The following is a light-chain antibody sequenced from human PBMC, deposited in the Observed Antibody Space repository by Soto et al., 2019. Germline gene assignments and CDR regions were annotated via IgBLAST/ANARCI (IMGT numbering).Light chain of an antibody. CDR1: SSDVGGYKF. Sequence: QSVLTQPASVSASPGQSITISCTGTSSDVGGYKFVSGYQHHPGKAPKLMIYEVNNRPSGVSNRFSGSKSGNTASLTISGLQPEDEADYYCLSYTSANTRVFGGGTKLTVL. CDR3: LSYTSANTRV. CDR2: EVN. J-gene: IGLJ3*02. V-gene: IGLV2-14*01.